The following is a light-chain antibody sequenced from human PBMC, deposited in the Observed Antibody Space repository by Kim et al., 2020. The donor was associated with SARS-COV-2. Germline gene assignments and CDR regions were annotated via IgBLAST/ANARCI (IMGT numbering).Light chain of an antibody. CDR1: SLRSYY. CDR3: KSRDSRGNVV. V-gene: IGLV3-19*01. J-gene: IGLJ2*01. Sequence: ELTQDPAVSVALGQTVRITCQGDSLRSYYATWYQQKSGQAPVLVFYGKDKRPSGIADRFSGSSSGNTASLTITGAQAADEADYYCKSRDSRGNVVFGGGTQLTVL. CDR2: GKD.